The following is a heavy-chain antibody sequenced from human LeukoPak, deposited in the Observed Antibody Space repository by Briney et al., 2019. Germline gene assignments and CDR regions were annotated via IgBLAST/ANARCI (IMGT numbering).Heavy chain of an antibody. Sequence: ASVKVSCKVSGYTLTELSMHWVRQAPGKGLEWMGGFDPEDGETIYAQKFQGRVTMTEDTSTDTAYMELSSLRSEDTAVYYCATGPGYCSSTSCAPGYYYYYMDVWGKGTTVTVSS. CDR2: FDPEDGET. D-gene: IGHD2-2*01. CDR3: ATGPGYCSSTSCAPGYYYYYMDV. CDR1: GYTLTELS. V-gene: IGHV1-24*01. J-gene: IGHJ6*03.